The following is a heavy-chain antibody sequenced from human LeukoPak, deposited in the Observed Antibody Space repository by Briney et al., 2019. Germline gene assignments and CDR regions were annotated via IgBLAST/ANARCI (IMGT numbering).Heavy chain of an antibody. CDR1: GFTFSSYS. J-gene: IGHJ4*02. D-gene: IGHD3-9*01. Sequence: PGGSLRLSCAASGFTFSSYSMNWVRQAPGKGLEWVAVISYDGSNKYYADSVKGRFTISRDNSKNTLYLQMNSLRAEDTAVYYCAREGMYYDILTGYPLWEYWGQGTLVTVSS. CDR2: ISYDGSNK. V-gene: IGHV3-30*03. CDR3: AREGMYYDILTGYPLWEY.